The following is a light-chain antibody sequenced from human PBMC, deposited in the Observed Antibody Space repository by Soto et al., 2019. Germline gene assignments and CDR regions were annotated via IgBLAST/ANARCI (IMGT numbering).Light chain of an antibody. CDR3: HQYNSWPPGT. CDR2: DAS. J-gene: IGKJ2*01. Sequence: EIVFSQSPPILSVSPGERATLSCRASQSISRSLAWYQQKPGQAPRLLISDASTRATGIPARFSGSGSGTEFTLTISSLQSEDFALYYCHQYNSWPPGTFGQGPRWIS. V-gene: IGKV3-15*01. CDR1: QSISRS.